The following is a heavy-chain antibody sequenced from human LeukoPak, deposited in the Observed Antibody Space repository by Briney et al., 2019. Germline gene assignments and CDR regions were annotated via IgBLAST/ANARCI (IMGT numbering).Heavy chain of an antibody. J-gene: IGHJ5*02. CDR1: GGSISSGGYS. CDR2: IYHSGST. D-gene: IGHD1-1*01. Sequence: SETLSLTCAVSGGSISSGGYSWSWIRQPPGKGLEWIGYIYHSGSTYYNPSLKSRVTISVDRSKNQFSLKLSSVTAADTAVYYCARMGTAGNWFDPWGQGTLVTVSS. CDR3: ARMGTAGNWFDP. V-gene: IGHV4-30-2*01.